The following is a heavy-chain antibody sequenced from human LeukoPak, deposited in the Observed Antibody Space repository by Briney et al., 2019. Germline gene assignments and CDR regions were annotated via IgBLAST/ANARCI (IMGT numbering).Heavy chain of an antibody. J-gene: IGHJ4*02. V-gene: IGHV3-23*01. Sequence: GGSLRLSCAASGSTFSSYTMSWVRQAPGKGLEWVSTITTSDGNTYYADSVKGRFTVSRDNSKNTLYLQMNSLRAEDTAVYYCAKDGGLWVSAHWGDSWGRGTLVTVSS. CDR1: GSTFSSYT. D-gene: IGHD7-27*01. CDR3: AKDGGLWVSAHWGDS. CDR2: ITTSDGNT.